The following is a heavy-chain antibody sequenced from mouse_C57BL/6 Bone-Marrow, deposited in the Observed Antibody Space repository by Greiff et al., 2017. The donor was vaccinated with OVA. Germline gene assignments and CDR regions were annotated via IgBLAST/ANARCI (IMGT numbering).Heavy chain of an antibody. CDR3: TTHITTVVADY. Sequence: EVHLVESGAELVRPGASVKLSCTASGFNIKDDYMHWVKQRPEQGLEWIGWIDPENGDTEYASKFQGKATITADTSSNTAYLQLSSLTSEDTAVYYCTTHITTVVADYWGQGTTLTVSS. V-gene: IGHV14-4*01. J-gene: IGHJ2*01. D-gene: IGHD1-1*01. CDR2: IDPENGDT. CDR1: GFNIKDDY.